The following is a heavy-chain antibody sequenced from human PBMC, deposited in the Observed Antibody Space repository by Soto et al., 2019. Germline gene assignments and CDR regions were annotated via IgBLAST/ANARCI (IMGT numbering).Heavy chain of an antibody. J-gene: IGHJ4*02. V-gene: IGHV3-23*01. CDR3: AKTVYDSRGYYSIRPFDY. Sequence: AISGSGGSTYYADSVKGRFTISRDNSKNTLYLQMNSLRAEDTAVYYCAKTVYDSRGYYSIRPFDYWGQGALVSVSS. CDR2: ISGSGGST. D-gene: IGHD3-22*01.